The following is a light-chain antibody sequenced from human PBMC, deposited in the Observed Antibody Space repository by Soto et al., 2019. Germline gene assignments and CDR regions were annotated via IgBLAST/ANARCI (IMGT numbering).Light chain of an antibody. CDR2: DAS. V-gene: IGKV1-13*02. Sequence: AIPLTQSPSSLSASVGDIVTITCRASQGISSALAWYQQKPGKAPKLLIYDASSLESGVPSRFSGSGSGTDFTLTISSLQPEDFATYYWKRFNSYLSITFGQGTRLEIK. J-gene: IGKJ5*01. CDR3: KRFNSYLSIT. CDR1: QGISSA.